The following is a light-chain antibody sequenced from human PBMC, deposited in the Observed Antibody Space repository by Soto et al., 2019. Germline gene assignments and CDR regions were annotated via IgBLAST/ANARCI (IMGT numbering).Light chain of an antibody. CDR2: KAT. CDR1: QIIGSW. J-gene: IGKJ2*01. V-gene: IGKV1-5*03. CDR3: QQYNDFQYT. Sequence: DIQMTQSPSTLSASVGDGVTITCRASQIIGSWLAWYQQKPGKAPKLLIYKATNLQSGVSSRFSGSGSGTDFSLTISSLQTEDSATYFCQQYNDFQYTFGPGTKLEI.